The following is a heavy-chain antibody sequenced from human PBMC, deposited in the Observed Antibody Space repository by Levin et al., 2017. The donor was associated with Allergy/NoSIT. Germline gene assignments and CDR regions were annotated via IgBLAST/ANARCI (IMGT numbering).Heavy chain of an antibody. CDR2: IYQNGNT. V-gene: IGHV4/OR15-8*02. Sequence: SQTLSLTCDVSCGSISVIKWWNWVRQPPGKGLEWIGQIYQNGNTNYNPSLKNRVTISIDKSKNHFSLKLTSVTAADTAVYYCARSDANIYGMDVWGQGTTVSVSS. CDR1: CGSISVIKW. J-gene: IGHJ6*02. CDR3: ARSDANIYGMDV.